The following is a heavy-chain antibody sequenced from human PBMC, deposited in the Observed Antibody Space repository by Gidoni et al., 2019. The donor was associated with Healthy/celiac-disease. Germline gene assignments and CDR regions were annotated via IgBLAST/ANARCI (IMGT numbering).Heavy chain of an antibody. CDR3: ARGPTSGSPHY. CDR2: IYYSGST. D-gene: IGHD1-26*01. CDR1: GGSISSYY. V-gene: IGHV4-59*01. Sequence: QVQLQESGPGLVKPSETLSLTCTVSGGSISSYYWSWIRQPPGKGLEWIGYIYYSGSTNYNPSLKSRVTISVDTSKNQFSLKLSSVTAADTAVYYCARGPTSGSPHYWGQGTLVTVSS. J-gene: IGHJ4*02.